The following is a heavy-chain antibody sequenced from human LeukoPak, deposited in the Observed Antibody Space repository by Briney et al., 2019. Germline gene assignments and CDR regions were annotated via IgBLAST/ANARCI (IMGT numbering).Heavy chain of an antibody. CDR2: IYHSGST. Sequence: SETLSLTCAVSGYSISSGYYWGWIRQPPGKGLEWIGSIYHSGSTYYNPSLKSRVTISVDTSKNQFSLKLSSVTAADTAVYYCARHRITMVRGVMPYFDYWGQGTLVTVSS. V-gene: IGHV4-38-2*01. CDR1: GYSISSGYY. D-gene: IGHD3-10*01. CDR3: ARHRITMVRGVMPYFDY. J-gene: IGHJ4*02.